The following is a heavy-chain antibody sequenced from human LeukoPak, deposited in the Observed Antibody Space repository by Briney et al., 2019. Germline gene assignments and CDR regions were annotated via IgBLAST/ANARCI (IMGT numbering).Heavy chain of an antibody. CDR2: IYHSGST. D-gene: IGHD3-10*01. CDR3: ARYGSDMGWFDP. Sequence: PSETLSLTCTVSGGSISSYFWSLIRQPPGKGLEWIGYIYHSGSTHYNPSLKSRVTISVDTSKNQFSLKLSSVTAADTAVYYCARYGSDMGWFDPWGQGTLVAVSS. J-gene: IGHJ5*02. V-gene: IGHV4-59*12. CDR1: GGSISSYF.